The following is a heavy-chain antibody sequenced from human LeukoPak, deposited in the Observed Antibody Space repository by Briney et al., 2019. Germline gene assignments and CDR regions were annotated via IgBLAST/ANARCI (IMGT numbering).Heavy chain of an antibody. V-gene: IGHV3-11*01. CDR2: ISSSGSTI. J-gene: IGHJ3*02. CDR1: GFTFSDYY. CDR3: ARETTGYFIDAFDI. D-gene: IGHD3-9*01. Sequence: PGGSLRLSCAASGFTFSDYYMSWIRQAPGKGLEWVSYISSSGSTIYYADSVRGRFTISRDNAKNSLYLQMSSLRAEDTAVYYCARETTGYFIDAFDIWGQGTMVTVSS.